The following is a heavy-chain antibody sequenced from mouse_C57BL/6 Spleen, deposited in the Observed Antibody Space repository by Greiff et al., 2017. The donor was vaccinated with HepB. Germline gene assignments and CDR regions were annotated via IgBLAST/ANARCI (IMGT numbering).Heavy chain of an antibody. V-gene: IGHV1-64*01. CDR1: GYTFTSYW. Sequence: VQLQQPGAELVKPGASVKLSCKASGYTFTSYWMHWVKQRPGQGLEWIGMIHPNSGSTNYNEKFKSKATLTVDKSSSTAYMQLSSLTSEDSAVYYCARSIGDGYYSWFAYWGQGTLVTVSA. CDR2: IHPNSGST. J-gene: IGHJ3*01. D-gene: IGHD2-3*01. CDR3: ARSIGDGYYSWFAY.